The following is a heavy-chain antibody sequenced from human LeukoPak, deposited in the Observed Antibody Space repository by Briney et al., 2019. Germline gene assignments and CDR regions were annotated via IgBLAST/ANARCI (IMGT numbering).Heavy chain of an antibody. V-gene: IGHV4-39*01. CDR1: GGSISSTTYY. CDR3: ATQVVDGPLDC. Sequence: PSETLSLTCTVSGGSISSTTYYWAWIRQPPGKGLEWIGSIYYTGRTHYIPSLKSRVTISLDTSKNQFSLNLSSVTAADTAVYYCATQVVDGPLDCWGQGTLVTVSS. D-gene: IGHD2-15*01. J-gene: IGHJ4*02. CDR2: IYYTGRT.